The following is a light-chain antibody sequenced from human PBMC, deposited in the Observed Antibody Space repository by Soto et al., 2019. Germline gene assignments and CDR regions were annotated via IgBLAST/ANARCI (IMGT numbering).Light chain of an antibody. CDR3: LRDYNYPRT. CDR2: SAS. Sequence: IQMTQSPSSLSASVGDRVTITCRASQAIRNDLGWYQQKPGKAPKVLINSASNLLSGVPSRFSGSGSGTEFTLTISSLQPEDFATYFCLRDYNYPRTFGQGTKVDIK. J-gene: IGKJ1*01. CDR1: QAIRND. V-gene: IGKV1-6*02.